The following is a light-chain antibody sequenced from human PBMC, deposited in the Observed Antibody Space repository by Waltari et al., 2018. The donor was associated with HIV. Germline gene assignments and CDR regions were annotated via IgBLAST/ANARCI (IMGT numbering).Light chain of an antibody. CDR1: QSISGW. J-gene: IGKJ1*01. CDR2: KAS. Sequence: DIQLTQSPSTLSASVGDRVTITCRASQSISGWLAWYQQKPGKAPKLLIYKASSLESGVPSRFSGSGSGTEFTLTINSLQPDDLSTYYCQQYNTYSRTFGQGTKVEIK. CDR3: QQYNTYSRT. V-gene: IGKV1-5*03.